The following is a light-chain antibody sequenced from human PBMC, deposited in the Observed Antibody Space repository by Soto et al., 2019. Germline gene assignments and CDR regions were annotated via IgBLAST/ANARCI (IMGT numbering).Light chain of an antibody. J-gene: IGKJ1*01. CDR3: QQYGSSQWT. V-gene: IGKV3-20*01. Sequence: VVLTQSPATLSLSPGERATLSCRASLSVSSNLAWYQQKPGQAPRLLIYGASTRATGIPARFSGSGSGTDFTLTISRLEPEDFAVYYCQQYGSSQWTFGQGTKVDIK. CDR1: LSVSSN. CDR2: GAS.